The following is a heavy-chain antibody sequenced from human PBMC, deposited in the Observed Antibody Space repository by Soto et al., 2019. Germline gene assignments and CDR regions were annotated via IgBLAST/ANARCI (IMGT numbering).Heavy chain of an antibody. CDR3: ARGREYSSVQIAY. CDR2: MNPNSGNT. V-gene: IGHV1-8*01. J-gene: IGHJ4*01. CDR1: GYTFTSYN. D-gene: IGHD6-19*01. Sequence: QVQLVQSGAEVKKPGASVKVSCKASGYTFTSYNINWVRLATGQGLEWMGWMNPNSGNTGYAQKFQGRVTMTRDPSISTAYMELSSLRSEDTAVYYCARGREYSSVQIAYCGHGTLVTVSS.